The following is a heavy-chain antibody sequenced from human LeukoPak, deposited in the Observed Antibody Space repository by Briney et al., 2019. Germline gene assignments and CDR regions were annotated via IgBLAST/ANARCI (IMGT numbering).Heavy chain of an antibody. CDR1: GFTFSDTW. CDR3: ARDWFHAIDY. CDR2: IRSDGSDT. V-gene: IGHV3-74*01. Sequence: GGSLRLSCAASGFTFSDTWMHWVRQAPGEGLVWVSRIRSDGSDTRYAESVKGRFTISRDDAKNTLYLQMNSLRAEDTAVYYCARDWFHAIDYWGQGTLVTVSS. J-gene: IGHJ4*02. D-gene: IGHD2/OR15-2a*01.